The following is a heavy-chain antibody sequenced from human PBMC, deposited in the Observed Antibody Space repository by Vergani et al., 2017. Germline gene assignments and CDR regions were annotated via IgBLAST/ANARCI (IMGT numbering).Heavy chain of an antibody. V-gene: IGHV4-39*01. CDR3: ASKRGACRAAYCHSYDF. D-gene: IGHD2-15*01. Sequence: QVQLQESGPGLVKPSETLSLTCTVSGDSVISTDYHWGWIRQPPGKGLEWIGSMDYSGGTSYNPSLESRISISFETPKNQFSLRLPSVTAADTAVYYCASKRGACRAAYCHSYDFWGPGTLVGVSS. J-gene: IGHJ4*02. CDR2: MDYSGGT. CDR1: GDSVISTDYH.